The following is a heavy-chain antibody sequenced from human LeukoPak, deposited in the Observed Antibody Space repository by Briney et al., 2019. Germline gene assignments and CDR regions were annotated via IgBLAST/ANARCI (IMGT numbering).Heavy chain of an antibody. CDR3: ARDWRIALVRGVINVPGGMNV. V-gene: IGHV1-46*01. CDR1: AYTFTTYY. J-gene: IGHJ6*02. CDR2: IYPSTGST. D-gene: IGHD3-10*01. Sequence: AASVKVSCMSSAYTFTTYYIHWVRQAPGQGLEWIGMIYPSTGSTYYAQRFQGRVTMTRDTSTSTVYMELGSLTSDDTAVYYCARDWRIALVRGVINVPGGMNVWGQGTTVTVSS.